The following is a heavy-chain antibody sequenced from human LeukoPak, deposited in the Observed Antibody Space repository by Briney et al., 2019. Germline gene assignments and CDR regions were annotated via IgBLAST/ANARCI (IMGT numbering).Heavy chain of an antibody. CDR2: MNPNSGNT. CDR1: GYTFTSYD. V-gene: IGHV1-8*01. J-gene: IGHJ5*02. CDR3: ARGPRQLRYCSGGSCYSRFDP. Sequence: GASVKVSYKASGYTFTSYDINWVRQATGQGLEWMGWMNPNSGNTGYAQKFQGRVTMTRNTSISTAYMELSSLRSEDTAVYYCARGPRQLRYCSGGSCYSRFDPWGQGTLVTVSS. D-gene: IGHD2-15*01.